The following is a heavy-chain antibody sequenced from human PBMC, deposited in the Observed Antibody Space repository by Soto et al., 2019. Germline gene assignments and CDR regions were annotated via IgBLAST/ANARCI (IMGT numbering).Heavy chain of an antibody. CDR2: INPRDGAA. Sequence: GASVKVSCKTSGYTFISYYVHWVRQAPGHGLEYMGMINPRDGAARYAQNVQGRVTVTRDMSTSTVDMELTGLRSEDTAVYYCARGSPSSSRLGWLDPWGQGTQVTVSS. J-gene: IGHJ5*02. V-gene: IGHV1-46*01. CDR3: ARGSPSSSRLGWLDP. CDR1: GYTFISYY. D-gene: IGHD2-2*01.